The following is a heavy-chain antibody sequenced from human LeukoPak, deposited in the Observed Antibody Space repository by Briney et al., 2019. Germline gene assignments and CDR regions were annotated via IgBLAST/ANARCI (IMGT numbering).Heavy chain of an antibody. Sequence: GGSLRLSCAASGFTVSSNYMSWVRQAPGKGLEWVSVIYSGGSTYYADSVKGRFTISRDNSKNTLYLQMNSLRAEDTAVYYCAKVPFGSGSSEYMDVWGKGTTVTISS. CDR3: AKVPFGSGSSEYMDV. CDR2: IYSGGST. J-gene: IGHJ6*03. V-gene: IGHV3-66*01. D-gene: IGHD3-10*01. CDR1: GFTVSSNY.